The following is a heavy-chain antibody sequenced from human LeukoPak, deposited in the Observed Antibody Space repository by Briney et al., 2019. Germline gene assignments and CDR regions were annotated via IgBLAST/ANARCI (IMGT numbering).Heavy chain of an antibody. CDR3: TREGDYDILTGFGGD. D-gene: IGHD3-9*01. V-gene: IGHV1-46*01. CDR1: GYTFTSYY. J-gene: IGHJ4*02. CDR2: INPSGGST. Sequence: ASVKVSCKASGYTFTSYYMHWVRQAPGQGLEWMGIINPSGGSTSYAQKFQGRVTMTRDTSTSTVYMELSSLRSEDTAVYYCTREGDYDILTGFGGDWGQGTLVTVSS.